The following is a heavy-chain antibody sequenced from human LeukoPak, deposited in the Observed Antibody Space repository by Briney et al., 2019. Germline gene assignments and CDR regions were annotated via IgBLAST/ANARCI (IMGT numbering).Heavy chain of an antibody. D-gene: IGHD3-3*01. Sequence: PSQTLSLTCTVSGGSISSGSYYWSWIRQPAGKGLEWIGRIYTSGSTNYNPSLKSRVTISVDTSKNQFSLKLSSVTAADTAVYYCARGYILRFLEAWFDPWGQGTLVTVSS. CDR3: ARGYILRFLEAWFDP. CDR1: GGSISSGSYY. CDR2: IYTSGST. J-gene: IGHJ5*02. V-gene: IGHV4-61*02.